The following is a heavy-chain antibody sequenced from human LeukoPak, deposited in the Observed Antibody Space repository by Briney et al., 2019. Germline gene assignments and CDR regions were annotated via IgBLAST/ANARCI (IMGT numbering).Heavy chain of an antibody. J-gene: IGHJ4*02. CDR3: ARGGSYRPFDY. CDR1: GGSISSYY. V-gene: IGHV4-34*01. D-gene: IGHD1-26*01. CDR2: INHSGST. Sequence: SETLSLTCTVSGGSISSYYWSWIRQPAGKGLEWIGEINHSGSTNYNPSLKSRVTISVDTSKNQFSLKLSSVTAADTAVYYCARGGSYRPFDYWGQGTLVTVSS.